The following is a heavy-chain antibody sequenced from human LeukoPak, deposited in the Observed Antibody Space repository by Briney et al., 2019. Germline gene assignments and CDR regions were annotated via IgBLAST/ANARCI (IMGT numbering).Heavy chain of an antibody. CDR3: AAGVGDTTTGCTSWCDY. CDR1: GLTFSSYS. D-gene: IGHD1-26*01. Sequence: PGGSLRLSCSASGLTFSSYSMHWVRQPPRKGLEWVSYISISSSTIYYADSVKGRFTISRDNAKNSLYLQMNSLRAEDTAVDYYAAGVGDTTTGCTSWCDYGAQGPLAIVS. CDR2: ISISSSTI. J-gene: IGHJ4*02. V-gene: IGHV3-48*01.